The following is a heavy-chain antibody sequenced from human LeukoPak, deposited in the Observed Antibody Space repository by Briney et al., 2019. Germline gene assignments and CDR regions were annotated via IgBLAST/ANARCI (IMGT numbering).Heavy chain of an antibody. J-gene: IGHJ6*04. V-gene: IGHV3-21*01. Sequence: PGGSLRLSCAASGFTFSSYSMNWVRQAPGKGLEWVSSISSSSSYIYCVDSVKGRFTISRDNAKNSLYLQMNSLRTEDTAVYYCAELGITMIGGVWGKGTTVTISS. CDR3: AELGITMIGGV. CDR1: GFTFSSYS. CDR2: ISSSSSYI. D-gene: IGHD3-10*02.